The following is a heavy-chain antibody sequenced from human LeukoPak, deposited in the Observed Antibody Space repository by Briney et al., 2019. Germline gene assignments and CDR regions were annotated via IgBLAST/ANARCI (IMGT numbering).Heavy chain of an antibody. J-gene: IGHJ4*02. D-gene: IGHD3-3*01. CDR1: GGSISSYY. CDR3: ARHTRNYFDY. V-gene: IGHV4-59*08. Sequence: LETLSLTCTVSGGSISSYYWGWIRQPPGKGLEWIGYIYYSGSTNYNPSLKSRVTISVDTSKNQFSLKLSSVTAADTAVYYCARHTRNYFDYWGQGTLVTVSS. CDR2: IYYSGST.